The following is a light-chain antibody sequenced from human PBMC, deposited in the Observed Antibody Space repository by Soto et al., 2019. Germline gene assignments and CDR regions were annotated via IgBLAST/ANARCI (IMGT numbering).Light chain of an antibody. V-gene: IGKV1-5*03. J-gene: IGKJ1*01. CDR1: QTISSW. Sequence: EIQMNQSPSTLSGSIGDRVTITCRASQTISSWLAGYQQKPGKAPKLLIYKASTLKSGVPSRFSGSGSGTEFTLTISSLQPDDFATYYCQHYNSYSEAFGQGTKV. CDR2: KAS. CDR3: QHYNSYSEA.